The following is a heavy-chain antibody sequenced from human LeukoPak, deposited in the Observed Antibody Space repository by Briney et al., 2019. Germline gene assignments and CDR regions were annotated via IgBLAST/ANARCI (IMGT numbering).Heavy chain of an antibody. J-gene: IGHJ4*02. CDR2: INHRGST. V-gene: IGHV4-34*01. D-gene: IGHD5-12*01. CDR1: GGSFSGYY. CDR3: ASSDGLPPRSDSSYDVFDY. Sequence: PETLSLTCAVYGGSFSGYYWSWIRQHPGKGLECIGEINHRGSTNYNPSLKSRVTISLDKSKSHFSLNLSSVTAADTALYYCASSDGLPPRSDSSYDVFDYWGQGTLVTVSS.